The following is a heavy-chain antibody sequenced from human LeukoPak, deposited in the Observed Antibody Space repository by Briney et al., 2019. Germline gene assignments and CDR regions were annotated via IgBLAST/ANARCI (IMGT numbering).Heavy chain of an antibody. CDR3: ARVPESVGINYFDS. Sequence: SETLSLTXAVYGGSFRGNFWSWVRQPPGKGLEWIGEINHRGNTNYNPSLKSRVTLSVDTSKNQCSLKLKSVTAADTAVYYCARVPESVGINYFDSWGQGTQVTVSS. CDR1: GGSFRGNF. CDR2: INHRGNT. V-gene: IGHV4-34*01. D-gene: IGHD1-26*01. J-gene: IGHJ4*02.